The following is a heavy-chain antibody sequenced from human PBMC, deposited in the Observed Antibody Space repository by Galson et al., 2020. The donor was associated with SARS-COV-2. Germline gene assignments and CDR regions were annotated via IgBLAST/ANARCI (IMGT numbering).Heavy chain of an antibody. CDR3: ASSLLWFGELLSV. CDR1: GFTFSDYY. D-gene: IGHD3-10*01. CDR2: ISSSGSTI. Sequence: GESLKISCAASGFTFSDYYMSWIRQAPGKGLEWVSYISSSGSTIYYAHSVKGRFTISRDNAKNSLYLQMNSLRAEDTAVYYCASSLLWFGELLSVWGQGTLVTVSS. V-gene: IGHV3-11*01. J-gene: IGHJ4*02.